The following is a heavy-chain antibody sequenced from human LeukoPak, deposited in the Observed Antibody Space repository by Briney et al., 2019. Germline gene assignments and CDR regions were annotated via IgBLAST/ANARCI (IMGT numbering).Heavy chain of an antibody. CDR3: ARRAGAYSHPYDY. Sequence: GGSLRLSCTVSGFTVSSNSMSWVRQAPGKGLEWVSFIYSDNTHYSDSVKGRFTISRDNSKNTLYLQMNSLRAEDTAVYCCARRAGAYSHPYDYWGQGTLVTVSS. CDR1: GFTVSSNS. V-gene: IGHV3-53*01. J-gene: IGHJ4*02. CDR2: IYSDNT. D-gene: IGHD4/OR15-4a*01.